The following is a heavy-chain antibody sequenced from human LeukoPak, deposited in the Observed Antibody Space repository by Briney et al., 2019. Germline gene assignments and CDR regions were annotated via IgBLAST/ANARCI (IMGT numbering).Heavy chain of an antibody. Sequence: PGGSLRLSCAASGFTFSSSWMHWVRQVPGKGLVWVSHISPDGSYTDYADSVKGRFIISRDNAKNTMSQQMNSLRAEDTAVYYCVRDLSFSPDSWGQGTLVSVSS. CDR2: ISPDGSYT. V-gene: IGHV3-74*01. CDR1: GFTFSSSW. CDR3: VRDLSFSPDS. J-gene: IGHJ4*02.